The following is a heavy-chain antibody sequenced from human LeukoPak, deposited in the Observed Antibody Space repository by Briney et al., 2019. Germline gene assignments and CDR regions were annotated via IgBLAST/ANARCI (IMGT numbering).Heavy chain of an antibody. D-gene: IGHD2-15*01. J-gene: IGHJ4*02. CDR2: ISSASSPI. V-gene: IGHV3-48*04. CDR1: GFTISSYW. CDR3: ARGYCSSGSCFNFDY. Sequence: GGSLRLSCAASGFTISSYWMNWVRQAPGKGLEWVSYISSASSPIYYADSVKGRFTISRDNAKNSLYLQMNTLRAEDTAVYYCARGYCSSGSCFNFDYWGQGTLVTVSS.